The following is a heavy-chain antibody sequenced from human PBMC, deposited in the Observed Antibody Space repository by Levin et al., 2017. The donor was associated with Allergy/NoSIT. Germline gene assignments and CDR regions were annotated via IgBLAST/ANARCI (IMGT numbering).Heavy chain of an antibody. CDR3: AKGSLGGLGYYERHYYDMCV. V-gene: IGHV3-23*01. J-gene: IGHJ6*02. CDR1: GFTFSSYA. D-gene: IGHD3-3*01. CDR2: ISGSGDTT. Sequence: GGSLRLSCAASGFTFSSYAVSWVRQAPGKGLEWVSAISGSGDTTYYADALKGRFTISRDNSKNTLYLQINSLRAEDTAVYYCAKGSLGGLGYYERHYYDMCVWGQGTTVTVSS.